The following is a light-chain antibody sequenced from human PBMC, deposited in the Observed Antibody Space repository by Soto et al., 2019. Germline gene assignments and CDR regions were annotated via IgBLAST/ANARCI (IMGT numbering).Light chain of an antibody. CDR1: SSDVGAYTF. Sequence: QSVLTQPASVSGSPGQSITISCTGTSSDVGAYTFVSWYQQHPDKVPKLMIFDVSRRPSGVSDRFSGSKSGNTASLTISGHQCEDEADYSCSSYTSSSTHVFGSGTKVTVL. V-gene: IGLV2-14*03. CDR2: DVS. J-gene: IGLJ1*01. CDR3: SSYTSSSTHV.